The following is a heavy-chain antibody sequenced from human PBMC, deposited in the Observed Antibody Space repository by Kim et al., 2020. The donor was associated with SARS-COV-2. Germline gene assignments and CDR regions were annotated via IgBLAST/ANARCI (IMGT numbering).Heavy chain of an antibody. CDR3: ARRIAASGRRWFDP. CDR2: IYPGDSDT. V-gene: IGHV5-51*01. D-gene: IGHD6-13*01. CDR1: GYRFTTYW. Sequence: GESLQISCKGSGYRFTTYWIVWVRQMPGKGLEWMGIIYPGDSDTRYSPSFQGQVTISADKSINTAYLQWSSLQASDTAMYYCARRIAASGRRWFDPWGQGTLVTVSS. J-gene: IGHJ5*02.